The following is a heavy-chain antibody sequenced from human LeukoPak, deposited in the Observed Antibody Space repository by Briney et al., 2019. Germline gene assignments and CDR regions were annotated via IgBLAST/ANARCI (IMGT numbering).Heavy chain of an antibody. V-gene: IGHV4-4*02. CDR3: ARDLGGGSGIFDY. CDR1: GGSISSSNW. D-gene: IGHD3-10*01. J-gene: IGHJ4*02. CDR2: IYHSGST. Sequence: PSETLSLTCAVSGGSISSSNWWNWVRQPPGKGLEWIGEIYHSGSTNYNPSLKSRVTISVDTSKNQFSLKLSSVTAADTAVYYCARDLGGGSGIFDYWGQGTLVTVSS.